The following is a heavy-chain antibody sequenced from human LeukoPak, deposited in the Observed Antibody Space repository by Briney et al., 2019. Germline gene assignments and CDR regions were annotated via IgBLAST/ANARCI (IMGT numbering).Heavy chain of an antibody. V-gene: IGHV4-39*01. J-gene: IGHJ4*02. CDR3: AAYYYDSSGYFG. CDR2: ISYSGNT. Sequence: SETLSLTYTVSGGSISSSGYSWGWSRQPPGKGLEWIGGISYSGNTYYNPSLKSRVTISVDTSKNQFSLQLSTVTAADTAVYYCAAYYYDSSGYFGRGQGTLVTVSS. D-gene: IGHD3-22*01. CDR1: GGSISSSGYS.